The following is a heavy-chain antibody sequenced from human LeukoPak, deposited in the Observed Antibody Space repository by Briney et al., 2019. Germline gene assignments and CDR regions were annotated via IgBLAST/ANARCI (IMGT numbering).Heavy chain of an antibody. CDR1: GYTFTSYY. J-gene: IGHJ3*02. D-gene: IGHD6-19*01. CDR3: ARGYSSGWFQYFGAFDI. V-gene: IGHV1-46*01. CDR2: INPSGGST. Sequence: ASVKVSCKASGYTFTSYYMXXVRQXPGQGXXWMGXINPSGGSTSYAQKFQGRVTMTRDTSTSTVYMELSSLRSEDTAVYYCARGYSSGWFQYFGAFDIWGQGIMVTVSS.